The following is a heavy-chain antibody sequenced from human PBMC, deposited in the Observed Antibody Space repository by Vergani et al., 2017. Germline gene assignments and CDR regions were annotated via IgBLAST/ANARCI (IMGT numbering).Heavy chain of an antibody. CDR1: GGSIRSTFYY. J-gene: IGHJ6*03. CDR2: IYYSGST. Sequence: QLQLQESDPGLVKPSETLSLTCTVSGGSIRSTFYYWGWIRQPPGKVLEWIGTIYYSGSTYYNPSLKSRVTISVDTSKNQFSLKLNSVTAADTAVYYCARHKEQLVPGNYYYYCYMDVWGKGTTVTVSS. D-gene: IGHD6-13*01. CDR3: ARHKEQLVPGNYYYYCYMDV. V-gene: IGHV4-39*01.